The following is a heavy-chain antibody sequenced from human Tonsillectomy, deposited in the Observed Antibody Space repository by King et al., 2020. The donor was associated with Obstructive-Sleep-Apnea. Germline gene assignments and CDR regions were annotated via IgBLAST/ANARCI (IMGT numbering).Heavy chain of an antibody. D-gene: IGHD6-13*01. CDR1: GFTFDDFA. J-gene: IGHJ4*02. CDR2: ISWNSGSL. V-gene: IGHV3-9*01. Sequence: EVQLVQSGGGLVQPGRSLRLSCAASGFTFDDFAMHWVRQVPGKGLEWVSCISWNSGSLGYADSVKGRFTISRDNAKNSLYLQMNSLRAEDTALYYCAKGGYASSWDWGQGTQVTVSS. CDR3: AKGGYASSWD.